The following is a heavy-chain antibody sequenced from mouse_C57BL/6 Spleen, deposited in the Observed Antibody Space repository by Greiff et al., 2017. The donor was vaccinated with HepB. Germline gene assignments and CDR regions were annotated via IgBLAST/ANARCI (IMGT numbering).Heavy chain of an antibody. D-gene: IGHD2-3*01. CDR1: GYTFTSYW. Sequence: QVQLQQSGAELVKPGASVKLSCKASGYTFTSYWMQWVKQRPGQGLEWIGEIDPSDSYTNYNQKFKGKATLTVDTSSSTAYMQLSSLTSEDSAVYYCALYDGYPAWFAYWGQGTLVTVSA. V-gene: IGHV1-50*01. CDR3: ALYDGYPAWFAY. J-gene: IGHJ3*01. CDR2: IDPSDSYT.